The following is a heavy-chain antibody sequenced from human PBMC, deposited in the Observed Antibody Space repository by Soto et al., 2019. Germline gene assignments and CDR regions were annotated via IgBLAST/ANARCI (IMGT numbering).Heavy chain of an antibody. CDR1: GGSISSGDYY. D-gene: IGHD3-10*01. Sequence: PSETLSLTCTVSGGSISSGDYYWSWIRQPPGKGLEWIGYIYYSGSTYYNPSLKSRVTISVDTSKNQFSLKLSSVTAADTAVYYCARVVTMVRGVMWDYWGQGTLVTVSS. J-gene: IGHJ4*02. V-gene: IGHV4-30-4*01. CDR2: IYYSGST. CDR3: ARVVTMVRGVMWDY.